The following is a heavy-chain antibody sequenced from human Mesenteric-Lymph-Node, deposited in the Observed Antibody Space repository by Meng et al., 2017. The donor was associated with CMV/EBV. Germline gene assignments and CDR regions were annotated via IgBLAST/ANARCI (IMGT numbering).Heavy chain of an antibody. V-gene: IGHV3-74*01. CDR1: GFTLGSYW. CDR2: INEDETFT. D-gene: IGHD3-10*01. Sequence: LSWAASGFTLGSYWMHWVRQVPGKGMVWVTRINEDETFTTYADSVEGRFTISRDNAKNTLFLQMNSLRAEDTAVYYCARDLAGRDDYWGPGTLVTVSS. CDR3: ARDLAGRDDY. J-gene: IGHJ4*02.